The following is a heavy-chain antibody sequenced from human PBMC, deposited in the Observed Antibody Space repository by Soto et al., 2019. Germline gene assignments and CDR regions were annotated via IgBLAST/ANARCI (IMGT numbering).Heavy chain of an antibody. V-gene: IGHV3-23*01. D-gene: IGHD6-19*01. J-gene: IGHJ4*02. CDR3: ARARIAVADY. Sequence: TGGSLRLSCAASGFTFSSYAMSWVRQAPGKGLEWVSAISGSGGSTYYADSVKGRFTISRDNAKNSLYLQMNSLRAEDTAVYYCARARIAVADYWGQGTLVTVSS. CDR1: GFTFSSYA. CDR2: ISGSGGST.